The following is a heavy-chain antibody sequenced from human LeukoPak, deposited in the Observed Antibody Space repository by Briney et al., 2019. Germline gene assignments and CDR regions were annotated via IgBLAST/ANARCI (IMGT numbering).Heavy chain of an antibody. D-gene: IGHD2-2*02. J-gene: IGHJ3*02. CDR2: IYHSGST. CDR1: GGSISSGGYY. Sequence: SQTLSLTCTVSGGSISSGGYYWSWIRQPPGKGLEWIGYIYHSGSTCYNPSLKSRVTISVDRSKNQFSLKLSSVTAADTAVYYCARDCSSTSSYNAFDIWGQGTMVTVSS. V-gene: IGHV4-30-2*01. CDR3: ARDCSSTSSYNAFDI.